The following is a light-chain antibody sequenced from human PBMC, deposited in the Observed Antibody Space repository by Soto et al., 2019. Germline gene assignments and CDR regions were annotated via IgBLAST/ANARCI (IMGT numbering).Light chain of an antibody. CDR3: QQYYSTPT. CDR1: QSVLYSSNNKNY. CDR2: WAS. V-gene: IGKV4-1*01. J-gene: IGKJ1*01. Sequence: DIVMTQSPDSLAVSLGERATINSKSSQSVLYSSNNKNYLAWYQQTPGQPPKLLIYWASTRESGVPDRFSGSGSGKDFTLTISSLQAEDVAVYYCQQYYSTPTFGQGTKVEIK.